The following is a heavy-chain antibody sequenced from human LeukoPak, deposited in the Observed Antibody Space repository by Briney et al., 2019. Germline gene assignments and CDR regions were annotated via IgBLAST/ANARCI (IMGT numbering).Heavy chain of an antibody. CDR1: GGTFSSYA. V-gene: IGHV1-69*13. D-gene: IGHD7-27*01. Sequence: SVKVSCKASGGTFSSYAISWVRQAPGQGLEWMGGIIPIFGTANYAQKFQGRVTITADESTSTAYMELSSLRSEDTAVYYCAADLTGDYYYYMDVWGKGTTVTVSS. CDR3: AADLTGDYYYYMDV. J-gene: IGHJ6*03. CDR2: IIPIFGTA.